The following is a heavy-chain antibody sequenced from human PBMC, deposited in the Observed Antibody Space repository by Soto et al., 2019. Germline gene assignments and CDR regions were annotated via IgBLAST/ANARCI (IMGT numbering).Heavy chain of an antibody. V-gene: IGHV4-34*01. CDR3: AIGRFSSYSRTTPRSYWLDP. CDR2: INHSGST. CDR1: GGSFIGYY. D-gene: IGHD4-4*01. Sequence: ETLSLTCAVYGGSFIGYYWSWIRQPPGKGLEWIGEINHSGSTNYNPSHKSRVTISVDTAKNQFSLKLSSVTAADTAVYYCAIGRFSSYSRTTPRSYWLDPLGQGTLVTVSS. J-gene: IGHJ5*02.